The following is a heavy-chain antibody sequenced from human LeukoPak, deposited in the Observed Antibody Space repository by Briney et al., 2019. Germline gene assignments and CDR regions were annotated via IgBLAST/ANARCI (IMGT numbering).Heavy chain of an antibody. V-gene: IGHV4-59*01. CDR1: GGSLSSYY. J-gene: IGHJ4*02. CDR2: IYSSGST. Sequence: SETLSLTCTISGGSLSSYYWTWARQPPGKGLEWIGYIYSSGSTNYNPSLKSRVTISIDTSKNQFSLNLSSVTAADTALYYCAGGGGAGLADWGQGTLVTVSS. CDR3: AGGGGAGLAD. D-gene: IGHD4-23*01.